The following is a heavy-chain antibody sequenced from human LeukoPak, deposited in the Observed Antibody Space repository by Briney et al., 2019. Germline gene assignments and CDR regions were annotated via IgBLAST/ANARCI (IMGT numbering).Heavy chain of an antibody. CDR3: AELGITMIGGV. Sequence: PGGSQRLSCAASGSSFSTNYMSWARQAPGRGREWVSSISSSGSTIYYADSVKGRFTISRDNAKNSLYLQMNSLRAEDTAVYYCAELGITMIGGVWGKGTTVTISS. CDR2: ISSSGSTI. CDR1: GSSFSTNY. D-gene: IGHD3-10*02. V-gene: IGHV3-11*04. J-gene: IGHJ6*04.